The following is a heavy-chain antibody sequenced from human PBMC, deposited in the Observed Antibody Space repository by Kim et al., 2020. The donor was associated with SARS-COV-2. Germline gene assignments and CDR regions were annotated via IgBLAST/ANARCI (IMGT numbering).Heavy chain of an antibody. V-gene: IGHV1-2*02. Sequence: NNAQKFQGRVTMTRATSISTAYMELSRLRSDDTAVYYCARYEATDYGMDVWGQGTTVTVSS. J-gene: IGHJ6*02. D-gene: IGHD5-12*01. CDR3: ARYEATDYGMDV.